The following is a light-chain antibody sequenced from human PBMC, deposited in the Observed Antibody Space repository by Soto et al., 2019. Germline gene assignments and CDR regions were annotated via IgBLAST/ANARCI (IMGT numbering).Light chain of an antibody. V-gene: IGKV3-15*01. J-gene: IGKJ3*01. CDR1: QSVSSN. CDR2: GAS. CDR3: QQYNNWPPVT. Sequence: EIVMTQSPATLSVSPGERATLSCRASQSVSSNLAWYQQKPGQAPRLLIYGASTRATGIPARFSGSGSGTEFTLTISSLQSEDFAAYYCQQYNNWPPVTFGPGTKVDTK.